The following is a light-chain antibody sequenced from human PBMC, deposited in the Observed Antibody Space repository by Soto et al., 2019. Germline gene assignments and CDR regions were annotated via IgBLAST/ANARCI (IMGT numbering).Light chain of an antibody. CDR2: GAF. CDR1: QSVSSN. Sequence: EILMTQSPVTLSVSPGERATLSCRASQSVSSNLAWYQQKPGQAPSLLIYGAFTRATGIPARFSGTGSGTEFTLNISSLQSEDFALYYCQQYSDWPLTFGQGTKVDTK. V-gene: IGKV3-15*01. CDR3: QQYSDWPLT. J-gene: IGKJ1*01.